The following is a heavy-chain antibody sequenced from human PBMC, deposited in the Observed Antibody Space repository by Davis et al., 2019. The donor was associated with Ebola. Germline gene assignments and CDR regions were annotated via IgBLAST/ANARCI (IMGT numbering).Heavy chain of an antibody. D-gene: IGHD6-19*01. V-gene: IGHV3-23*01. CDR2: ISGSGGAT. CDR1: GFTFGLSA. CDR3: ARDLRLAVARLGYFQH. Sequence: PGGSLRLSCAASGFTFGLSAMSWVRQAPGKGLEWVSGISGSGGATYYADSVKGRFTISRDNTRNTLYLQVSSLRAEDTAVYYCARDLRLAVARLGYFQHWGQGTLVTVSS. J-gene: IGHJ1*01.